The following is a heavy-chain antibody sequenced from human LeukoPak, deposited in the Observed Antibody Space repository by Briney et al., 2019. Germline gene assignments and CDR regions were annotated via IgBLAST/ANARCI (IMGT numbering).Heavy chain of an antibody. V-gene: IGHV4-61*05. D-gene: IGHD3-3*01. CDR1: GGSISSGGYY. J-gene: IGHJ4*02. Sequence: SETLSLTCTVSGGSISSGGYYWGWIRQPPGRGLEWIGYIYYSGSTNYNPSLKSRVTISVDTSKNQFSLKLSSVTAADTAVYYCARHGPSTRSDFWSGYSKYYFDYWGQGTLVTVSS. CDR3: ARHGPSTRSDFWSGYSKYYFDY. CDR2: IYYSGST.